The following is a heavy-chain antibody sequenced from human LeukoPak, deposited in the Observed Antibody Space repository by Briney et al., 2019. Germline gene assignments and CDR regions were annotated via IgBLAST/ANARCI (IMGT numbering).Heavy chain of an antibody. D-gene: IGHD3-9*01. J-gene: IGHJ3*02. V-gene: IGHV4-59*01. CDR3: ARVFPKDILTGYSLDAFDI. CDR1: GGSISSYY. Sequence: PSETLSLTCTVSGGSISSYYWSWIRQPPGKGLEWIGYIYYSGSTNYNPSLKSRVTISVDTSKNQFSLKLSSVTAADTAVYYCARVFPKDILTGYSLDAFDIWGQGTMVTASS. CDR2: IYYSGST.